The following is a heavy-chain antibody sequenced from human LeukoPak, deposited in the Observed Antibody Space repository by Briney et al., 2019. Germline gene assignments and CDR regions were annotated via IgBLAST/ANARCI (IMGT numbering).Heavy chain of an antibody. D-gene: IGHD3-22*01. Sequence: SETLSLTCAVSGYSISSGYYWGWIRQPPGKGLEWIGSIYHSGSTYYNPSLKSRVTISVDTSKNQFSLKLTSVTAADTAAYYCARQGHDSSGYFSFFDYWGQGTLVTVSS. V-gene: IGHV4-38-2*01. CDR3: ARQGHDSSGYFSFFDY. CDR2: IYHSGST. J-gene: IGHJ4*02. CDR1: GYSISSGYY.